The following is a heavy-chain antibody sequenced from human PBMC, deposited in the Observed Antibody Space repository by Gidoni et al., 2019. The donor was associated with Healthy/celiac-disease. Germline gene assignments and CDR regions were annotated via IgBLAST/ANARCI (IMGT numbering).Heavy chain of an antibody. CDR2: INHSGST. CDR1: GGSFSGYY. J-gene: IGHJ3*02. V-gene: IGHV4-34*01. CDR3: ARLEIDGYNHDAFDI. D-gene: IGHD5-12*01. Sequence: QVQLQQWGAGLLKPAETMSRTCAVYGGSFSGYYWSWIRQPPGKGLEWIGEINHSGSTNYNPSLKSRVTISVDTSKNQFSLKLSSVTAADTSVYYCARLEIDGYNHDAFDIWGQGTMVTVSS.